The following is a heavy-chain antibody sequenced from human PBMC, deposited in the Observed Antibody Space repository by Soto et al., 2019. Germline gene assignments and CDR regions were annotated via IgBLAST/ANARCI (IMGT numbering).Heavy chain of an antibody. J-gene: IGHJ5*02. CDR3: ARDLRQQLNWFDP. CDR2: IIPIFGTA. Sequence: GASVKVSCKASGGTFSSYAISWVRQAPGQGLEWMGGIIPIFGTANYAQKFQGRVTITADESTSTAYMELSSLRSEDTAVYYCARDLRQQLNWFDPWGQGTLVTVSS. D-gene: IGHD6-13*01. V-gene: IGHV1-69*13. CDR1: GGTFSSYA.